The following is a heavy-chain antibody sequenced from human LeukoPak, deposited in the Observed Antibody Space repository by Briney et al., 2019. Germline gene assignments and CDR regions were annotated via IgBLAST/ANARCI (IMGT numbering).Heavy chain of an antibody. D-gene: IGHD3-22*01. CDR1: GGSISSYY. V-gene: IGHV4-59*01. CDR2: IYYSGST. Sequence: ASETLSLTCTVSGGSISSYYWSWIRQPPGKGLEWIGYIYYSGSTNYNPSLKSRVTISVDTSKNQFSLKLSSVTAADTDVYDCARVRGCSGGTCRYDSSGYYGFWLDYWGQGTLVTVSS. CDR3: ARVRGCSGGTCRYDSSGYYGFWLDY. J-gene: IGHJ4*02.